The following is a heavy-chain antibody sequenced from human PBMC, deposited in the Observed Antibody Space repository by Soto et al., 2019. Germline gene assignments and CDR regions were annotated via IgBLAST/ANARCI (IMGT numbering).Heavy chain of an antibody. CDR1: GGSISSGDYY. CDR2: IYYSGST. CDR3: ARDPGGYPDY. D-gene: IGHD5-12*01. V-gene: IGHV4-30-4*01. J-gene: IGHJ4*02. Sequence: PSETLSLTCTVSGGSISSGDYYWSWIRQPPGKGLEWIGYIYYSGSTYYNPSLKSRVTMSVDTSKNQFSLRLNSVTAADTAVYYCARDPGGYPDYWGQGTLVTVSS.